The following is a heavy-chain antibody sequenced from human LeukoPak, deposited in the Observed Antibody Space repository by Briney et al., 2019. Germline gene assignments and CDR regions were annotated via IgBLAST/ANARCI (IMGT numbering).Heavy chain of an antibody. CDR2: IIPILGIA. CDR1: GGTFSSYA. CDR3: ARAVGLWLPQLDY. D-gene: IGHD5-18*01. Sequence: SVKVSCKAFGGTFSSYAISWVRQAPGQGLEWMGRIIPILGIANYAQKFQGRVTITADKSTSTAYMELSSLRSEDTAVYYCARAVGLWLPQLDYWGQGTLVTVSS. V-gene: IGHV1-69*04. J-gene: IGHJ4*02.